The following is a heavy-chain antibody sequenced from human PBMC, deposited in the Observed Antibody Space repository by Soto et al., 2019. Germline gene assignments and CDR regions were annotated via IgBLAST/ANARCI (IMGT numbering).Heavy chain of an antibody. Sequence: PGGSLRLSCAASGFTFSGYWMHWVRQGPGKGLVWVSRIDSDGNYTTYADSVRGRFTISRDNAKNTVYLQMNSLRAEDTAVYYCVRDDVGVGIDYWGLGTLVTVSS. CDR2: IDSDGNYT. CDR3: VRDDVGVGIDY. CDR1: GFTFSGYW. V-gene: IGHV3-74*03. D-gene: IGHD1-26*01. J-gene: IGHJ4*02.